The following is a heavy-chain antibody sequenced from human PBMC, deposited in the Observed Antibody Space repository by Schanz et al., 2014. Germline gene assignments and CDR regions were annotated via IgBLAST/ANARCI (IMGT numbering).Heavy chain of an antibody. V-gene: IGHV1-18*01. Sequence: QVQLVQSGAEVKKPGASVKVSCKASGYTFTSYGISWVRQAPGQGLEWMGWISPYNGNTNYAQKLQGRVTMTADTSTSTAYMDLRSLRSDDAAVSYCARDHVATTDYDYFFYYLDVWATGITVIVSS. J-gene: IGHJ6*03. D-gene: IGHD1-1*01. CDR3: ARDHVATTDYDYFFYYLDV. CDR1: GYTFTSYG. CDR2: ISPYNGNT.